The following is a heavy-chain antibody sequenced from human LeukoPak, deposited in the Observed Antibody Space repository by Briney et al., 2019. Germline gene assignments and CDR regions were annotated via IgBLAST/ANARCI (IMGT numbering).Heavy chain of an antibody. D-gene: IGHD6-19*01. V-gene: IGHV4-39*07. CDR1: GGSISSSSYY. CDR2: IYYSGST. J-gene: IGHJ4*02. Sequence: SETLSLTCTVSGGSISSSSYYWGWIRQPPGKGLEWIGSIYYSGSTYYNPSLKSRVTISVDTSKNQFSLKLSSVTAADTAVYYCAREKGGWYDYWGQGTLVTVSS. CDR3: AREKGGWYDY.